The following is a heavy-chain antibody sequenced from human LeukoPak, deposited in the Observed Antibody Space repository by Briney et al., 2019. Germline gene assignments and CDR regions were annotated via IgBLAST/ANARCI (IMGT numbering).Heavy chain of an antibody. D-gene: IGHD2-15*01. J-gene: IGHJ6*02. CDR1: GFTLSSYS. Sequence: GGSLRLSCAASGFTLSSYSMNRVRQAPGKGLEWVSSISSSSSYIYYADSVKGRFTISRDNAKNSLYLQMNSLRAEDTAVYYCARDCSGGSCFPFAALYYYGMDVWGQGTTVTVSS. V-gene: IGHV3-21*01. CDR2: ISSSSSYI. CDR3: ARDCSGGSCFPFAALYYYGMDV.